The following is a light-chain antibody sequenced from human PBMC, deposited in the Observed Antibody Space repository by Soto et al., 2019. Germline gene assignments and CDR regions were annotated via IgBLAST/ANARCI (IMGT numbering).Light chain of an antibody. CDR2: EGS. V-gene: IGLV2-23*01. Sequence: QSALTQPASVSGSPGQSITISCTGTSSDVGSYNLVSWYQQHPGKAPKLIIYEGSKRPSGVSNRFSGSKSGNMASLTISGLQAEDEADYSCCSYAGSSTWMFGGGTKLTVL. J-gene: IGLJ3*02. CDR3: CSYAGSSTWM. CDR1: SSDVGSYNL.